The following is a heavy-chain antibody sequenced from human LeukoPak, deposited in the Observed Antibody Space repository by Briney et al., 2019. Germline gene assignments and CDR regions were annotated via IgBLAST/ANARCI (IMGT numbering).Heavy chain of an antibody. D-gene: IGHD3-22*01. Sequence: SETLSLTCAVYGGSFSGYYWSWIRQPPGKGLEWIAEINHSGSTNYNPSLKSRVTISVDTSKNQFSLKLSSVTAADTAVYYCARVGAYYYDSSGYYYPYYYYGMDVWGQGTTVTVSS. CDR3: ARVGAYYYDSSGYYYPYYYYGMDV. CDR2: INHSGST. CDR1: GGSFSGYY. J-gene: IGHJ6*02. V-gene: IGHV4-34*01.